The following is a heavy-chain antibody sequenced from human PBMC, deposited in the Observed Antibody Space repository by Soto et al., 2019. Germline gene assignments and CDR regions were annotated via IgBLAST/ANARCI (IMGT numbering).Heavy chain of an antibody. J-gene: IGHJ4*02. Sequence: EVQLVESGGILINPGGSLRLSCAASGFTVSSNYLTWVRQAPGKGLKWVSVLYPDGRAYYADSVKGRFTISTDNSKNSVYLQMNTLRGEDTAVYYCARGLGREYRDNTGHFHLDYWGQGTLVSVSS. CDR3: ARGLGREYRDNTGHFHLDY. D-gene: IGHD1-20*01. CDR2: LYPDGRA. CDR1: GFTVSSNY. V-gene: IGHV3-53*01.